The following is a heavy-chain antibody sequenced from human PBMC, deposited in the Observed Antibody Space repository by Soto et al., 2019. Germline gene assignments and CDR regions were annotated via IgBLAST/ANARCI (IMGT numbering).Heavy chain of an antibody. CDR3: TRDLDTRGSAPISEF. Sequence: GASVKVSCAGSGFTFGADWMTWVRQAPGNGLEWVANINRAGDDTYYADSVKGRFTISRDNARNSLYLQMNSLRADDTAVYYCTRDLDTRGSAPISEFWGQGTLVTVSS. J-gene: IGHJ4*02. V-gene: IGHV3-7*03. CDR1: GFTFGADW. D-gene: IGHD3-22*01. CDR2: INRAGDDT.